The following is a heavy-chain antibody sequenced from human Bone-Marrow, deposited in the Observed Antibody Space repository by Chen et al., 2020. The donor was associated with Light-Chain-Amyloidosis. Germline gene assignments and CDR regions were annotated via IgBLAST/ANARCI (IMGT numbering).Heavy chain of an antibody. J-gene: IGHJ4*02. CDR1: GYTFTSYG. CDR2: ISAYNGNT. Sequence: QVRLVQSGAEVKKPGASVKVSCKASGYTFTSYGISWVRQAPGQGLEWMGWISAYNGNTNYAQKLQGRVTMTTDTSTSTAYMELRSLRSDDTAVYYCARELAGITIFGVVTAPDYWGQGTLVTCLL. CDR3: ARELAGITIFGVVTAPDY. D-gene: IGHD3-3*01. V-gene: IGHV1-18*01.